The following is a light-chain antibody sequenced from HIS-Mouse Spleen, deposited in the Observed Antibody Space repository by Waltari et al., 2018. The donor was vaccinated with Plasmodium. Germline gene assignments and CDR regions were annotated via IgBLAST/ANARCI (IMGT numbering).Light chain of an antibody. J-gene: IGLJ2*01. V-gene: IGLV2-11*01. CDR1: SSDVGGYNY. Sequence: QSALTQPRSVSGSPGQSVTISCTGTSSDVGGYNYVSWYQQTPGKAPKLMIYDVSKRPSGVPDRFSGSKSGNTASLTISGLQAEDEADYYCCSYAGSYILVFGGGTKLTVL. CDR2: DVS. CDR3: CSYAGSYILV.